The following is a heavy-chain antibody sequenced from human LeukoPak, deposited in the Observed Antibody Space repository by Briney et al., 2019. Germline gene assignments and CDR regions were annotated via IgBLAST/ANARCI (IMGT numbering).Heavy chain of an antibody. CDR2: IRYDGSNK. CDR1: GFTFSSYG. Sequence: GGSLRLSCAASGFTFSSYGMHWVRQAPGKGLEWVAFIRYDGSNKYYADSVKGRFTISRDNSKNTLYLQMNSLRAEDTAVYYCAKDARLSHLYYYYMDVWGKGTTVTVSS. J-gene: IGHJ6*03. D-gene: IGHD4/OR15-4a*01. V-gene: IGHV3-30*02. CDR3: AKDARLSHLYYYYMDV.